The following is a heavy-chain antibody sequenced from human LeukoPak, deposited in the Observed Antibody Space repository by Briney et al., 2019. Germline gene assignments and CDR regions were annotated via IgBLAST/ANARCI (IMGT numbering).Heavy chain of an antibody. Sequence: GGSLRLSCAASGFTFSDYYMSWIRQAPGKGLEWVSYISSSSSHTNYADSVKGRFTISRDNAKNSLYLQMNSLRAEDTAVYYCARVEQQLAPIDHWGQGTLVTVSS. CDR1: GFTFSDYY. V-gene: IGHV3-11*06. CDR3: ARVEQQLAPIDH. J-gene: IGHJ4*02. CDR2: ISSSSSHT. D-gene: IGHD6-13*01.